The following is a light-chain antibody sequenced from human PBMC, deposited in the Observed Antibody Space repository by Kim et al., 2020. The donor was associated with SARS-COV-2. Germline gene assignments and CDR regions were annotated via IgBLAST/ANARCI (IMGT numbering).Light chain of an antibody. J-gene: IGLJ2*01. CDR3: GTWDSSLSAVV. CDR1: SSNIWNNY. CDR2: DNN. V-gene: IGLV1-51*01. Sequence: GQKVTISCSGSSSNIWNNYGSWYQQLPGTAPKLLIYDNNKRPSGIPDRFSGSKSGTSATLGITGLQTGDEADYYCGTWDSSLSAVVFGGGTQLTVL.